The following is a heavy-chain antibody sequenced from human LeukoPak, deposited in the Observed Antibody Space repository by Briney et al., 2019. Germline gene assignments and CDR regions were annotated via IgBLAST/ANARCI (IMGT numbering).Heavy chain of an antibody. Sequence: ASVKVSCKASEYTFITYTIHWVRQAPGQRFEWMGWINAGNGNTKYSQKFQGRVTITKDTSASTAYMELRSLTSEDTAMYYCAKDAYSGDAFDIWGQGTMATVSS. CDR3: AKDAYSGDAFDI. J-gene: IGHJ3*02. CDR1: EYTFITYT. CDR2: INAGNGNT. D-gene: IGHD2-15*01. V-gene: IGHV1-3*01.